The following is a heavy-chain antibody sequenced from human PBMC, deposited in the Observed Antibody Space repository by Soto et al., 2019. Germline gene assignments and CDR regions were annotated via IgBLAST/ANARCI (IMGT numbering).Heavy chain of an antibody. CDR3: ARDLDAAQLDYYYYGMDV. CDR2: INPNSGGT. CDR1: GYTFTGYY. D-gene: IGHD2-2*01. V-gene: IGHV1-2*02. J-gene: IGHJ6*02. Sequence: QVQLVQSGAEVKKPGASVKVSCKASGYTFTGYYMHWVRQAPGQGLEWMGWINPNSGGTNYAQKFQGRVTMTRDTSISTAYMELSRLRSDDTAVYYCARDLDAAQLDYYYYGMDVWGQGTTVTVSS.